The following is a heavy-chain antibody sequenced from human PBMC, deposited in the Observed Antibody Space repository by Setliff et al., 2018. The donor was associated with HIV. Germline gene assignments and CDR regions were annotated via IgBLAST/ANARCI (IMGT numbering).Heavy chain of an antibody. CDR2: IHPRDSET. V-gene: IGHV5-51*01. CDR3: ASLQADAVDV. J-gene: IGHJ6*02. Sequence: GESLKISCEGSGYSFTSYWIGWVRQMPGKGLEWMGIIHPRDSETRYSPSFQGQVTISADKSISTAYLQWSSLKASDTAMYYCASLQADAVDVWGQGTTVTVSS. CDR1: GYSFTSYW.